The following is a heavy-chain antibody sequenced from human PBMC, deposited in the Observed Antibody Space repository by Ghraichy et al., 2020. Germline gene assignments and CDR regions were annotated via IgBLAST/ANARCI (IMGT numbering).Heavy chain of an antibody. Sequence: SQTLSLTCTVSGGSISSYYWSWIRPPPGKGLEWIGYIYYSGSTNYNHSLKSRVTISVDTSKNQFSLKLSSVTAADTAVYYCARGKYYYDSSGYVYYFDYWGQGTLVTVSS. J-gene: IGHJ4*02. V-gene: IGHV4-59*01. CDR1: GGSISSYY. D-gene: IGHD3-22*01. CDR3: ARGKYYYDSSGYVYYFDY. CDR2: IYYSGST.